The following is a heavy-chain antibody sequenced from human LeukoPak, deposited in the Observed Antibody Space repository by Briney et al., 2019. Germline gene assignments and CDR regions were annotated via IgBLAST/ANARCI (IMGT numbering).Heavy chain of an antibody. CDR2: IYSGGST. Sequence: GGSLRLSCAASGFTVSSNYMSWVRQAPGKGLEWVSVIYSGGSTYYADSVKGRFTISRDNSKNTLYLQMNSLRAEDTAVYYCAREWQLAGLNWFDPWGQGTLVTVSS. CDR3: AREWQLAGLNWFDP. V-gene: IGHV3-66*01. D-gene: IGHD6-6*01. J-gene: IGHJ5*02. CDR1: GFTVSSNY.